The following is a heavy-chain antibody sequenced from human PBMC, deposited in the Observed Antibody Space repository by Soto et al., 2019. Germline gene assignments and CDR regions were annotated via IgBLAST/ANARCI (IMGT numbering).Heavy chain of an antibody. J-gene: IGHJ3*02. CDR3: AKDLHGPGPYPDAFEI. CDR1: ECTFRSYA. D-gene: IGHD4-4*01. V-gene: IGHV3-23*01. Sequence: PVGSKRLSYTAAECTFRSYAVSWIRQDPGKGLEWVSAISGSGGSTYYADSVKGRFTIYRDNSKNTLYLQMNSLRAEDTAVYYCAKDLHGPGPYPDAFEIWGQGTMVTVSS. CDR2: ISGSGGST.